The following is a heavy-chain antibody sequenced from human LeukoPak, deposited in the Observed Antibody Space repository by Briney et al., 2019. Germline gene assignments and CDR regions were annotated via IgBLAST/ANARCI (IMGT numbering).Heavy chain of an antibody. CDR1: GFTFSSYE. CDR3: ARKAYDFWSGYDYGMDV. V-gene: IGHV3-48*03. Sequence: GGSLRLSCAASGFTFSSYEMNWVRQAPGKGLEWVSYISSSGSTIYYADSVKGRFTISRDNAKNSLYLQMNSLRAEDTAVYYCARKAYDFWSGYDYGMDVWGQGTTVTVSS. CDR2: ISSSGSTI. D-gene: IGHD3-3*01. J-gene: IGHJ6*02.